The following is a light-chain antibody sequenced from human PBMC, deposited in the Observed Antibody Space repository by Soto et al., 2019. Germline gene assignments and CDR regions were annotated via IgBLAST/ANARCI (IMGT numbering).Light chain of an antibody. CDR3: HQYADSPQT. J-gene: IGKJ2*01. Sequence: PGERATLSCRASQSVSSSFLAWYQQKPGQAPRLLIHAASTGATGIPARFRGSGSGTDFTLTISSLEPEDSAVYFCHQYADSPQTFGQGTKVDTK. V-gene: IGKV3-20*01. CDR1: QSVSSSF. CDR2: AAS.